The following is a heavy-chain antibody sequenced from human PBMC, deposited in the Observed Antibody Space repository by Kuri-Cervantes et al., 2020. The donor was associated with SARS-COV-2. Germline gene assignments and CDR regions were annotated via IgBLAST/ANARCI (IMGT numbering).Heavy chain of an antibody. V-gene: IGHV4-34*01. Sequence: ESLKISCAVYGGSFSGFYWSWIRQAPGKGLEWIGEINHSGSANYSPSLKNRVTISVDTSKNQFSLRLSSVTAADTGVYYCARASTTIYGVLIALFSSNAFGIWGQGTMVTVSS. CDR1: GGSFSGFY. D-gene: IGHD3-3*01. CDR2: INHSGSA. J-gene: IGHJ3*02. CDR3: ARASTTIYGVLIALFSSNAFGI.